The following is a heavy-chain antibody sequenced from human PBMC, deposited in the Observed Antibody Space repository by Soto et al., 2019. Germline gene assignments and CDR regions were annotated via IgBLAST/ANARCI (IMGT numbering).Heavy chain of an antibody. V-gene: IGHV3-11*03. CDR3: ARGHYSMDV. CDR1: GFMFSDYY. Sequence: QVQLMQSGGGLVKPGGSLRLSCAASGFMFSDYYMTWIRQTPVRGLEWVAYINNISDTNYADSVRGRFTIYRDNARNSLFLQMNRLRLEDSAVYYCARGHYSMDVWGQGTTVTVSS. CDR2: INNISDT. J-gene: IGHJ6*02.